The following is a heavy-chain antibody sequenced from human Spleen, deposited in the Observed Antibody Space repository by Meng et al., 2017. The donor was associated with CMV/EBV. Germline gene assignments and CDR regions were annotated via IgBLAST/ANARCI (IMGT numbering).Heavy chain of an antibody. CDR2: IYHSGST. CDR1: GGSISGYY. D-gene: IGHD4-23*01. Sequence: SETLSLTCTVSGGSISGYYWTWVRQPPGKGLEWIGRIYHSGSTYYNPSLKSRVTISVDTSKNQFSLKLSSVTAADTAVYYCSRYSGTIDYWGQGTLVTVSS. CDR3: SRYSGTIDY. V-gene: IGHV4-38-2*02. J-gene: IGHJ4*02.